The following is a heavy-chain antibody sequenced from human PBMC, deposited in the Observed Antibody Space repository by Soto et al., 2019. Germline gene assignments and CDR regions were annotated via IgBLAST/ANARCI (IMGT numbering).Heavy chain of an antibody. V-gene: IGHV1-46*01. Sequence: VSCEECVYTFPIYSMQWVRQEPGQGLEWMGIINPSGGSTSYAQKFQGRVTMTRDTSTSTVYMELSSLRSEDTAVYYCARERGIAAAELRDWGQGTLVNVSS. CDR2: INPSGGST. CDR1: VYTFPIYS. D-gene: IGHD6-13*01. J-gene: IGHJ4*02. CDR3: ARERGIAAAELRD.